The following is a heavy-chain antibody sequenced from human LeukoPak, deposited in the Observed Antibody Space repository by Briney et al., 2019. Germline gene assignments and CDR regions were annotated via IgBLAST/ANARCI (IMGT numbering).Heavy chain of an antibody. Sequence: PGGSLRLSCAASGFTLRSFWIHWVRQAPGKGLVWVGRINNDGTDTIYADSVKGRFTVSRDNAKNTLYLQMNSLRVEDTAVYFCARGGFSHGFDVWGQGTVVTVSS. CDR1: GFTLRSFW. J-gene: IGHJ3*01. CDR3: ARGGFSHGFDV. CDR2: INNDGTDT. V-gene: IGHV3-74*01. D-gene: IGHD5-12*01.